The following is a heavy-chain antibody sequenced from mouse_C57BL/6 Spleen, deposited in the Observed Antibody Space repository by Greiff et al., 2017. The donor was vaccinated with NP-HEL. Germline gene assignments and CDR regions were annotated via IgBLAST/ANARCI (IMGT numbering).Heavy chain of an antibody. V-gene: IGHV1-64*01. CDR1: GYTFTSYW. D-gene: IGHD1-1*01. J-gene: IGHJ4*01. CDR3: ARGLLRSGDAMDY. CDR2: IHPNSGST. Sequence: QVQLQQPGAELVKPGASVKLSCKASGYTFTSYWMHWVKQRPGQGLEWIGMIHPNSGSTNYNEKFKSKATLTVDKSSSTAYMQLSSLTSEDSAVDYCARGLLRSGDAMDYWGQGTSVTVSS.